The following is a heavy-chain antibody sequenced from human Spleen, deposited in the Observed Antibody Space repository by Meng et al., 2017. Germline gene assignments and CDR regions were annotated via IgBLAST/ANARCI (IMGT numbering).Heavy chain of an antibody. V-gene: IGHV3-23*01. D-gene: IGHD3-16*01. J-gene: IGHJ4*02. Sequence: GESLKISCTASGFRFSRYAMTWVRQAPGKGLEWVSGISDSGGSTFYAGSVKGRFSISRDNSNNTLFLQMNSLRAEDTAVYYCAKDRGSGALGYMSPDFDYWGQGWRVNVAS. CDR3: AKDRGSGALGYMSPDFDY. CDR2: ISDSGGST. CDR1: GFRFSRYA.